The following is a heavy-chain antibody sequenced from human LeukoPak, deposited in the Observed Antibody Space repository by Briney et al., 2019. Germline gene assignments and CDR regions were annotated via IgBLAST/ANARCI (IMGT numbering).Heavy chain of an antibody. V-gene: IGHV4-30-2*01. J-gene: IGHJ3*02. CDR2: IYHSGST. CDR3: ASVRTLGGAFDI. D-gene: IGHD3-16*01. CDR1: GGSISSGGYY. Sequence: SETLSLTCTVSGGSISSGGYYWSWIRQPPGKGLEWIGYIYHSGSTYYNPSLKSRVTISVDRSKNQFSLKLSSVTAADTAVYYCASVRTLGGAFDIWGQGTMVTVSS.